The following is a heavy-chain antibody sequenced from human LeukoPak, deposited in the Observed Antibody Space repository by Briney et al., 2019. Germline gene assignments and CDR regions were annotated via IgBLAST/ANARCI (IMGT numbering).Heavy chain of an antibody. CDR3: TRLFSRDWDPILHYYMDA. V-gene: IGHV3-73*01. D-gene: IGHD3-3*02. Sequence: GGSLKLSCAASGFTFSGSAMHWVRQASGKGLEWVGRIRSKANSYATAYAASVKGRFTISRDDSKNTAYLQMNSLKTEDTAVYYCTRLFSRDWDPILHYYMDAWGKGTTVTISS. CDR1: GFTFSGSA. J-gene: IGHJ6*03. CDR2: IRSKANSYAT.